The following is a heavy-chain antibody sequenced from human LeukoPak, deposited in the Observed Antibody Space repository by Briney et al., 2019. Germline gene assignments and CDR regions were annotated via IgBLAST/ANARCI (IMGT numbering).Heavy chain of an antibody. Sequence: PGESLKISCKGSGYIFTNYWIVWVRQMPGKGLEWMGITYPADSDTIYNPSFQGHVTISADKSINTAYLQWSSLKASDTAIYYCTRLYGQQLAPLFDYWGQGTLVTVSS. J-gene: IGHJ4*02. V-gene: IGHV5-51*01. D-gene: IGHD6-13*01. CDR3: TRLYGQQLAPLFDY. CDR1: GYIFTNYW. CDR2: TYPADSDT.